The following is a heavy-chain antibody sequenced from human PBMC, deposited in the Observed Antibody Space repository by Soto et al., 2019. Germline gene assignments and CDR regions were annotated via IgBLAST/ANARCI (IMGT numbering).Heavy chain of an antibody. Sequence: PSETLSLTCTVSDDSIASGAYYWGLIRQPPGKGLEWIGTIQYRGSTYYNPSLKSRVTMSVDTSKNQFSLKLSSVTAADTAVYYCARHDTGLTSYYYDSSGYYYSYDYWGQGTLVTVSS. D-gene: IGHD3-22*01. J-gene: IGHJ4*02. CDR1: DDSIASGAYY. CDR2: IQYRGST. CDR3: ARHDTGLTSYYYDSSGYYYSYDY. V-gene: IGHV4-39*01.